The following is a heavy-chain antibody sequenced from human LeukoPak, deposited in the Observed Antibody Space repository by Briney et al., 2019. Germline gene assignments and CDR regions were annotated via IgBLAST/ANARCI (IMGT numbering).Heavy chain of an antibody. D-gene: IGHD2-2*01. J-gene: IGHJ4*02. CDR3: AKDRRLACSSTSCYVGSLDY. CDR2: ISYDGSNK. CDR1: GFTFSSYG. Sequence: GGSLRLSCAASGFTFSSYGMHWVRQAPGKGLVWVAVISYDGSNKYYADSVKGRFTISRDNSKNTLYLQMNSLRAEDTAVYYCAKDRRLACSSTSCYVGSLDYWGQGTLVTVSS. V-gene: IGHV3-30*18.